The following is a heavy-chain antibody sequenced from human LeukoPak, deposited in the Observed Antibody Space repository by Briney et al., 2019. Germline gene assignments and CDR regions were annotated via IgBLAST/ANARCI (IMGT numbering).Heavy chain of an antibody. Sequence: GGSLRLSCAASGFTFSSYWMSWVRQAPGKGLEWVANIKQDGSEKNSVDSVKGRFTISRDNAKNSLYLQMDSLRAEDTAVYYCAQAPTNLVRGIHYYYYGLDVWGQGTTVTVSS. CDR3: AQAPTNLVRGIHYYYYGLDV. D-gene: IGHD3-10*01. CDR1: GFTFSSYW. J-gene: IGHJ6*02. V-gene: IGHV3-7*01. CDR2: IKQDGSEK.